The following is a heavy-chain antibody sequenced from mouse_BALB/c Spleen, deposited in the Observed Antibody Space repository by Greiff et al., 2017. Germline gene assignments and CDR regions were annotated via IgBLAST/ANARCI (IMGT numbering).Heavy chain of an antibody. CDR1: GFTFSDYG. D-gene: IGHD2-10*02. J-gene: IGHJ2*01. CDR3: AREKYGRRVLYFDY. V-gene: IGHV5-15*02. Sequence: EVNVVESGGGLVQPGGSRKLSCAASGFTFSDYGMAWVRQAPGKGPEWVAFISNLAYSIYYADTVTGRFTISRENAKNTLYLEMSSLRSEDTAMYYCAREKYGRRVLYFDYWGQGTTLTVSS. CDR2: ISNLAYSI.